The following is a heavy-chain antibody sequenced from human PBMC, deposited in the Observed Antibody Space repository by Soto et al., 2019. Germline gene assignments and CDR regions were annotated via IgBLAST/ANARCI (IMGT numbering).Heavy chain of an antibody. D-gene: IGHD3-16*01. J-gene: IGHJ4*02. CDR3: ARRTLEGAPTDTYIDF. V-gene: IGHV4-4*02. Sequence: SSETLSLTCAVSGGSISSSNWWSWVRQPPGKGLEWIGEIYHSGSTNYNPSLKSRVTISVDKSKNQFSLKLSSVTAADTAVYYCARRTLEGAPTDTYIDFWGQGTLVTVSS. CDR2: IYHSGST. CDR1: GGSISSSNW.